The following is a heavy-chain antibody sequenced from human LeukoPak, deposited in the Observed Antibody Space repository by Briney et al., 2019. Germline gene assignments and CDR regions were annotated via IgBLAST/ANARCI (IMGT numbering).Heavy chain of an antibody. Sequence: PSETLPLTCTVSGDSISSGDYYWSWIRQPAGKGLEWIGRISSSGSTNYNPSLKSRVTISVDTSKKQFSLKLRSVTAADTAVYYCARARRYMISYYYYYMDVWGKGTTVTVSS. CDR3: ARARRYMISYYYYYMDV. V-gene: IGHV4-61*02. J-gene: IGHJ6*03. CDR2: ISSSGST. D-gene: IGHD2-2*02. CDR1: GDSISSGDYY.